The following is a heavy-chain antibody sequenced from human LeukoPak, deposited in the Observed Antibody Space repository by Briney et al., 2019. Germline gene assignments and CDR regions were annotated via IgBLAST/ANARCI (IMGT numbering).Heavy chain of an antibody. D-gene: IGHD3-10*01. CDR1: GGSLSSSDNF. Sequence: PSETLSLTCSVSGGSLSSSDNFWGWIRQPPGKGLQWIGSIYYSGSTYYNPSLKSRVTISVDTSKNQFSLKLSSAAAADTAVYYCARVRRGYGSGSYYYYYMDVWGKGTTVTLSS. CDR2: IYYSGST. V-gene: IGHV4-39*01. J-gene: IGHJ6*03. CDR3: ARVRRGYGSGSYYYYYMDV.